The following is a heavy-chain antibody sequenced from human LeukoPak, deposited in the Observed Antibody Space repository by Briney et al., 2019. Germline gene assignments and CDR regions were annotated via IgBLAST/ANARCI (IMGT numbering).Heavy chain of an antibody. D-gene: IGHD3-10*01. CDR2: TNPNSGGT. V-gene: IGHV1-2*02. CDR3: ARGVLTMVRGVSLDY. Sequence: GASVKVSCKASGYTFTGYYMHWVRQAPGQGLEWMGWTNPNSGGTNYAQKFQGRVTMTRDTSISTAYMELSRLRSDDTAVYYCARGVLTMVRGVSLDYWGQGTLVTVSS. CDR1: GYTFTGYY. J-gene: IGHJ4*02.